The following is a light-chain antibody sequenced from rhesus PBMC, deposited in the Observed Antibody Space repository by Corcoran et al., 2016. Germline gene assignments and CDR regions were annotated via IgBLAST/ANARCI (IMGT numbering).Light chain of an antibody. CDR3: QQQKHYPRT. CDR2: YAS. Sequence: DIQMTQSPSSLSASVGDTVTITCRASQGINNYLAWYQQKPGKAPKPRSFYASSLVSGVPSRFSGRGFGTEFTLTISSLQSEDFATYSCQQQKHYPRTFGQGTKVEIK. CDR1: QGINNY. V-gene: IGKV1S16*01. J-gene: IGKJ1*01.